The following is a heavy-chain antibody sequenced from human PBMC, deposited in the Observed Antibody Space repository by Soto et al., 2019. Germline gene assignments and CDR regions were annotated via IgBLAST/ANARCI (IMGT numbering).Heavy chain of an antibody. J-gene: IGHJ4*02. CDR2: ISAYNGNT. CDR1: GYTFTSYG. CDR3: ARDKDYDILTGYFDFDY. D-gene: IGHD3-9*01. Sequence: VKVSCKASGYTFTSYGISWVRQAPGQGLEWMGWISAYNGNTNYAQKLQGRVTMTTDTSTSTAYMELRSLRSDDTAVYYCARDKDYDILTGYFDFDYWGQGTLVTVSS. V-gene: IGHV1-18*01.